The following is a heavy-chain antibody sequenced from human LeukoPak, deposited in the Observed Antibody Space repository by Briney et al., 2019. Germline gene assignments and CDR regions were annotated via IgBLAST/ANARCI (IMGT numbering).Heavy chain of an antibody. J-gene: IGHJ4*02. CDR2: ISGSGGSS. CDR1: GFTFSGYA. V-gene: IGHV3-23*01. Sequence: TGGSLRLSCAASGFTFSGYAMSWVRQAPGKGLEWVSTISGSGGSSYYADSVKGRFTISRDNSKNTLYLQMNSLRAEDTAVYYCAKRIGSCNSISCLYLDSWGQGTLVTVSS. CDR3: AKRIGSCNSISCLYLDS. D-gene: IGHD2-2*01.